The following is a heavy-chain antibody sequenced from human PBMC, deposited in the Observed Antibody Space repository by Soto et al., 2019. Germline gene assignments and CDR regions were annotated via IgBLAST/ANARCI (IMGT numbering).Heavy chain of an antibody. D-gene: IGHD2-15*01. V-gene: IGHV4-30-4*01. CDR2: IYKSATT. Sequence: SETLSLTCSVSGDSISTVDYFWAWIRQPPGQTLEYIGYIYKSATTYYNPSFESRVAISLDTSKSQFSLTVTSVTAGDTAVYFCARGRYCLTGRCFPNWFDSWGRGTLVTVCS. J-gene: IGHJ5*01. CDR3: ARGRYCLTGRCFPNWFDS. CDR1: GDSISTVDYF.